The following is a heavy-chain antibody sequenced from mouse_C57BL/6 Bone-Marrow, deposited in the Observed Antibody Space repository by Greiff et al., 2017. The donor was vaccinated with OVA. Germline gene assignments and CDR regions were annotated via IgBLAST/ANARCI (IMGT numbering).Heavy chain of an antibody. V-gene: IGHV1-81*01. Sequence: QVQLQQSGAELARPGASVKLSCKASGYTFTSYGISWVKQRTGQGLEWIGEIYPRSGNTYYNEKFKGKATLTADKSSSTAYMELRSLTSEDSAVYFCAAFITTDYYAMDYWSQGTSVTGAS. D-gene: IGHD1-1*01. CDR1: GYTFTSYG. CDR2: IYPRSGNT. J-gene: IGHJ4*01. CDR3: AAFITTDYYAMDY.